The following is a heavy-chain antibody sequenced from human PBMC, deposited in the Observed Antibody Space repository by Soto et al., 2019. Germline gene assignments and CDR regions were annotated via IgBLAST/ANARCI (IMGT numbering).Heavy chain of an antibody. V-gene: IGHV3-23*01. D-gene: IGHD2-2*01. Sequence: EVQLLESGGGLVQPGGSLRLSCAASGFTFSSYAMSWVRQAPGTGLEWVSAISGSGGGTYYADSVKGRFTISRDNSKNTLYLQMNSRRVEDTAIYYCANRDAEESWCSSTSCFLIAFDIWGQGTTVTVSP. CDR3: ANRDAEESWCSSTSCFLIAFDI. CDR1: GFTFSSYA. CDR2: ISGSGGGT. J-gene: IGHJ3*02.